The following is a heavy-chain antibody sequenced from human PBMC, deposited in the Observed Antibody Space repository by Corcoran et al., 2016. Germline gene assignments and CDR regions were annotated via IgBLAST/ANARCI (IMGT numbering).Heavy chain of an antibody. CDR3: ARDGIAARGMDV. J-gene: IGHJ6*02. D-gene: IGHD6-13*01. CDR1: GFTFSSYG. Sequence: QVQLVESGGGVVQPGRSLRLSCAASGFTFSSYGMHWVRQAPGKGLEWVAVIWYDGSNKYYADSVKGRFTISRDNSKNTLYLQMNSLSAEDTAVYYCARDGIAARGMDVWGQGTTVTVSS. CDR2: IWYDGSNK. V-gene: IGHV3-33*01.